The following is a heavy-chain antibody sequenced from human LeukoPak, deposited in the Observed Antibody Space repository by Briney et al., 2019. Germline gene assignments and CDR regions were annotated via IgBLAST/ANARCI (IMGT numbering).Heavy chain of an antibody. CDR2: IYYTGNT. CDR3: ARLFDS. J-gene: IGHJ4*02. Sequence: SETLSLTCTVSGGSISSSSYYWGWVRQPPGKGLEWIGSIYYTGNTYHSPSLQSRVAISVDTSKNQFSLRLSSVTAADTAVYYCARLFDSWGQGTLVTVSS. CDR1: GGSISSSSYY. V-gene: IGHV4-39*01.